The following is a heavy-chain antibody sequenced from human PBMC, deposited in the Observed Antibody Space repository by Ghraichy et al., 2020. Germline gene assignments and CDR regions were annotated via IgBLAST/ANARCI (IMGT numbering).Heavy chain of an antibody. V-gene: IGHV1-69*13. J-gene: IGHJ6*02. CDR2: IFPIFGTA. Sequence: SVKVSCKASGGTFSSYAISWVRQAPGQGLEWMGGIFPIFGTANYAQKFQGRVTITADESTSTAYMELSSLRSEDTAVYYCAMHRSYYYYYGMDVWGQGTTVTVSS. CDR1: GGTFSSYA. CDR3: AMHRSYYYYYGMDV.